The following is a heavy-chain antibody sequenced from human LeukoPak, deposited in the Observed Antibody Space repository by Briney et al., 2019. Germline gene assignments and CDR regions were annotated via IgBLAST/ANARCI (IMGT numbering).Heavy chain of an antibody. D-gene: IGHD3-22*01. Sequence: SETLSLTCAVYGGSFSGYYWSWIRQPPGKRLEWIGEINHSGSTNYNPSLKSRVTISLDTSKNQFSLKLSSVTAADTAVYYCATLIVGLPGNSWFDPWGQGTLVTVSS. J-gene: IGHJ5*02. CDR1: GGSFSGYY. CDR2: INHSGST. CDR3: ATLIVGLPGNSWFDP. V-gene: IGHV4-34*01.